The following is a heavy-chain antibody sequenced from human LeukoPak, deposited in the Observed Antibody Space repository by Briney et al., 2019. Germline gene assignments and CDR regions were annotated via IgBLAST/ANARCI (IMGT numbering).Heavy chain of an antibody. J-gene: IGHJ4*02. V-gene: IGHV3-23*01. CDR1: GFTLSNFG. Sequence: GGSLRLSCAASGFTLSNFGMSWVRQAPGKGLEWVSVVSASGAGTYYADSVKGRFTISRDNSKNTLYLQMNSLRADDTAVYYCAKSISWYGDFDYWGQGTLVTVSS. CDR3: AKSISWYGDFDY. CDR2: VSASGAGT. D-gene: IGHD6-13*01.